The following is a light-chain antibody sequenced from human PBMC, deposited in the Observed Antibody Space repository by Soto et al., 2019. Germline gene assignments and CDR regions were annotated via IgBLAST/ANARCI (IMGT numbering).Light chain of an antibody. J-gene: IGKJ1*01. Sequence: DIVMTQSPDSLAVSLGERATINCKSSQSVLHSSNTLYYLGWYQQKPGQPPKLLIYWASTRESGVPDRFSGSGSGTDFTLTINSLQDDDVAVYYCHQYLSGRTFGQGTKVDIK. CDR2: WAS. CDR1: QSVLHSSNTLYY. V-gene: IGKV4-1*01. CDR3: HQYLSGRT.